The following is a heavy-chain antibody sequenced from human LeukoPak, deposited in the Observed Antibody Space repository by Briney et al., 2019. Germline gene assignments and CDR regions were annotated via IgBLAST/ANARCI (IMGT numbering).Heavy chain of an antibody. V-gene: IGHV4-30-2*01. CDR3: ARTGRWLQPPYYFDY. CDR2: IYHSGST. Sequence: PSQTLSLTCAVSGGSISSGGYSWSWIRQPPGKGLEWIGYIYHSGSTYYNPSLKSRVAISVDKSKNQFSLKLSSVTAADTAVYYCARTGRWLQPPYYFDYWGQGTLVTVSS. D-gene: IGHD5-24*01. CDR1: GGSISSGGYS. J-gene: IGHJ4*02.